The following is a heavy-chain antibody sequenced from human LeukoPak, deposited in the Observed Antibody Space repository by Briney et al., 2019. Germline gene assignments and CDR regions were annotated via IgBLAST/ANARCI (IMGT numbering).Heavy chain of an antibody. CDR1: GGSISSSSYY. Sequence: PSETLSLTCTVSGGSISSSSYYWGWIRQPPGKGLEWIGSSYYSGSTYYNPSLKSRVTISVDTSKNQFSLKLSSVTAADTAVYYCARVGSGCSSTSCYSAYYYYYMDVWGKGTTVTVSS. J-gene: IGHJ6*03. V-gene: IGHV4-39*01. CDR2: SYYSGST. CDR3: ARVGSGCSSTSCYSAYYYYYMDV. D-gene: IGHD2-2*02.